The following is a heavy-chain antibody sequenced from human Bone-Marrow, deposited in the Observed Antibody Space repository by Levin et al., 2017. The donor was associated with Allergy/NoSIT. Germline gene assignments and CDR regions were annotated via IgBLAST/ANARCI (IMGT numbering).Heavy chain of an antibody. CDR3: AHLGEFSWAFDY. V-gene: IGHV1-58*01. D-gene: IGHD3-16*01. CDR1: GFTLTNSV. Sequence: GASVKVSCKTSGFTLTNSVVQWVRQTRGQRLEWIGWIVVGSGNTNYAQNFQERVTITRDMSTGTAYMELTSLRSEDTAVYFCAHLGEFSWAFDYWGQGTLVTVSS. J-gene: IGHJ4*02. CDR2: IVVGSGNT.